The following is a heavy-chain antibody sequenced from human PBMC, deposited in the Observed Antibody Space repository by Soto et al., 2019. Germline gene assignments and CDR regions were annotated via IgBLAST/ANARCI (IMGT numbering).Heavy chain of an antibody. CDR2: IYYSGST. Sequence: PSETQSLTCTFSDGSISSSSYYRGWIRQPPGKGLEWSGSIYYSGSTYYNPSLKSRVTISVDTSKNQFSLKLSSVTAADTAVYYCARIKGDMITLKPRTADYYYYGMDVWGQGTTVTVSS. D-gene: IGHD3-16*01. CDR1: DGSISSSSYY. V-gene: IGHV4-39*01. CDR3: ARIKGDMITLKPRTADYYYYGMDV. J-gene: IGHJ6*02.